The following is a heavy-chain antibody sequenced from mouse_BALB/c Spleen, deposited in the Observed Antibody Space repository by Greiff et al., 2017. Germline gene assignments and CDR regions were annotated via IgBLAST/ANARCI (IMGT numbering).Heavy chain of an antibody. Sequence: EVMLVESGGGLVQPGGSMKLSCVASGFTFSNYWMNWVRQSPEKGLEWVAEIRLKSNNYATHYAESVKGRFTISRDDSKSSVYLQMNNLRAEDTGIYYCTADFDVWGAGTTVTVSS. V-gene: IGHV6-6*02. CDR1: GFTFSNYW. CDR3: TADFDV. CDR2: IRLKSNNYAT. J-gene: IGHJ1*01.